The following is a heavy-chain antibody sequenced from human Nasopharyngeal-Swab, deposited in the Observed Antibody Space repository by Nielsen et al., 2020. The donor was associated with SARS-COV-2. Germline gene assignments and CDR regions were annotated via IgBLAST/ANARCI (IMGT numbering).Heavy chain of an antibody. CDR1: GGSISSYY. Sequence: SETLSLTCTVSGGSISSYYWSWIRQPPGKGLEWIGYIYYSGSTNYKPSLKSRVTISLDTSKNQFSLKLSSVTAAGTAVYYCAREGGGDYYDFWSGYYQLGYFDYWGQGTLVTVSS. CDR3: AREGGGDYYDFWSGYYQLGYFDY. CDR2: IYYSGST. J-gene: IGHJ4*02. V-gene: IGHV4-59*01. D-gene: IGHD3-3*01.